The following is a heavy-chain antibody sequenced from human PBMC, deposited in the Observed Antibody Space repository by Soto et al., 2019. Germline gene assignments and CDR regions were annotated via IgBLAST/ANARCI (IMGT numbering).Heavy chain of an antibody. V-gene: IGHV3-73*02. CDR2: IRDKVSNYAT. CDR3: ASLPSVDGGTGGRYLDL. Sequence: ELLLVESGGGLVQPGGSLKLSCGASGFIFSDTAIHWVRQASGRGLEWVGRIRDKVSNYATAYAASVTGRFTISRDDSKNTAYLQMHSLNAEDTAVYYCASLPSVDGGTGGRYLDLWGRGTLVTVSS. J-gene: IGHJ2*01. D-gene: IGHD1-26*01. CDR1: GFIFSDTA.